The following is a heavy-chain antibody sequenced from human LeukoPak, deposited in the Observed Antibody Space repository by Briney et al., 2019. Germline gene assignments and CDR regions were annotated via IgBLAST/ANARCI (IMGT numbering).Heavy chain of an antibody. CDR2: INNDGSTT. CDR1: EFTFSEAW. V-gene: IGHV3-74*01. Sequence: RGSLRLSCAASEFTFSEAWMHWVRQAPGKGLVWVSRINNDGSTTRYADSVKGRFTISRDNAKNTLYLQMNSLRAEDTAVYYCARVSGPGMNEYFHLWGQGTLVTVSS. D-gene: IGHD3-10*01. J-gene: IGHJ1*01. CDR3: ARVSGPGMNEYFHL.